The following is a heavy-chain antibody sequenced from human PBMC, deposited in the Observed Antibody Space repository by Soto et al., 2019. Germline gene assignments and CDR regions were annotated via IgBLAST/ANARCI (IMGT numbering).Heavy chain of an antibody. Sequence: GESLKISCKGSGYSFTGYWIGWVRQMPGKGLEWMGIIYPGDSDTRYSPSFQGQVTISADKSIITAYLQWSSLKASDTAMYYCARRKYYYDSSGYYHDKYYFDYWGQGTLVTVSS. V-gene: IGHV5-51*01. CDR2: IYPGDSDT. CDR3: ARRKYYYDSSGYYHDKYYFDY. D-gene: IGHD3-22*01. CDR1: GYSFTGYW. J-gene: IGHJ4*02.